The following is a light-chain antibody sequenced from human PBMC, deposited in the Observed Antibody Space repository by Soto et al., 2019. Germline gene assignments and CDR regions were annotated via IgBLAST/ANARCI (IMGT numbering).Light chain of an antibody. J-gene: IGKJ4*01. Sequence: DIVMTQSPDSLAVSLGERATINCKSSQSVLYSSNNKNYLAWYQQKPGQPPKLLIYWASTRESGVPDRFSGSGSGTDFTLTISSLQAEDVAVYYCQQYYSTPLTFGGGKKVEIK. CDR1: QSVLYSSNNKNY. CDR2: WAS. CDR3: QQYYSTPLT. V-gene: IGKV4-1*01.